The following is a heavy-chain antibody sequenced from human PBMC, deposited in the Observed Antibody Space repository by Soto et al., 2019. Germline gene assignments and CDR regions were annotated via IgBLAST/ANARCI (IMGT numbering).Heavy chain of an antibody. CDR3: ARDNRAAVGGNFDY. D-gene: IGHD6-13*01. Sequence: ASGKVSCKASGYTFTSCNMHWVRQAPGQGLEWMGMINPSGGSTTYAQKFQGRVTMTRDTSTSTVYMELNSLRSEDTAVYYCARDNRAAVGGNFDYWGQGTLVTVSS. V-gene: IGHV1-46*01. CDR2: INPSGGST. CDR1: GYTFTSCN. J-gene: IGHJ4*02.